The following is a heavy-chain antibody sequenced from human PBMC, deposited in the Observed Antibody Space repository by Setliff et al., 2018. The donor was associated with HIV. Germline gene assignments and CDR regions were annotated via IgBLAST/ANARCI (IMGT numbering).Heavy chain of an antibody. Sequence: ETLSLTCTVSGGSISGSNYYWAWIRQPPGKGMEWIGSSYYSGSTYYNPSLKSRVTISVDTSKNQFSLKLSSVTAADTAIYYCATDTAMLQEGTEFWGQGTLVTVSS. CDR3: ATDTAMLQEGTEF. CDR2: SYYSGST. D-gene: IGHD5-18*01. J-gene: IGHJ4*02. V-gene: IGHV4-39*01. CDR1: GGSISGSNYY.